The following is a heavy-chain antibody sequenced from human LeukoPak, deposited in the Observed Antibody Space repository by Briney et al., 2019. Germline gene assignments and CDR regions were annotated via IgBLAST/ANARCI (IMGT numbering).Heavy chain of an antibody. CDR1: GGSISSGDYY. CDR2: MYTSGST. Sequence: SQTLSLTCTVSGGSISSGDYYWSWIRQPAGKGLEWIGRMYTSGSTNYNPSLKSRVTISVDTSKNHFSLKLSSVTAADTAVYYCARDFGDYVRLGHNWFDPWGQGILVTVSS. J-gene: IGHJ5*02. CDR3: ARDFGDYVRLGHNWFDP. D-gene: IGHD4-17*01. V-gene: IGHV4-61*02.